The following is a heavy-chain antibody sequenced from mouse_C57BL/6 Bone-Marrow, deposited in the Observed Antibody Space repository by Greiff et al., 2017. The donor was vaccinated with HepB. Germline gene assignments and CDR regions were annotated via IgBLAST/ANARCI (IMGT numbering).Heavy chain of an antibody. J-gene: IGHJ4*01. Sequence: VHLVESGAELVKPGASVKMSCKASGYTFTTYPIEWMKQNHGKSLEWIGNFHPYNDDTKYNEKFKGKATLTVEKSSSTVYLELSRLTSDDSAVYDCARSLRDRWAMDYWGQGTSVTVSS. CDR3: ARSLRDRWAMDY. CDR2: FHPYNDDT. CDR1: GYTFTTYP. V-gene: IGHV1-47*01. D-gene: IGHD1-1*01.